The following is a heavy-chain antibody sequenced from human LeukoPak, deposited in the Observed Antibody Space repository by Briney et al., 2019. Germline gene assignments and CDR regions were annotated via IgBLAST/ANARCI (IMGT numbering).Heavy chain of an antibody. V-gene: IGHV3-21*01. J-gene: IGHJ4*02. D-gene: IGHD6-19*01. CDR3: ASYPGIAVAGYFDY. Sequence: PGGSLRLSCAASGFTFSGYSMNWVRQAPGKGLEWVSSISSSSSYIYYADSVKGRFTISRDNAKNSLYLQMNSLRAEDTAVYYCASYPGIAVAGYFDYWGQGTLVTVSS. CDR2: ISSSSSYI. CDR1: GFTFSGYS.